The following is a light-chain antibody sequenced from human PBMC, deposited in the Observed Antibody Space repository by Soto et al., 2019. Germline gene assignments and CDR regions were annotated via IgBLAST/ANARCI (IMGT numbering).Light chain of an antibody. CDR3: QQYDISPRT. V-gene: IGKV3-20*01. CDR1: QSLSRNY. J-gene: IGKJ1*01. CDR2: GAS. Sequence: EVVLTQSPGTLSLSPGERATLSCRASQSLSRNYLAWYQLKPGQAPRLLISGASSRATGIPDRFSGSGSGTEFTLTISRLEPEDFAVYYCQQYDISPRTFGQGTKVEIK.